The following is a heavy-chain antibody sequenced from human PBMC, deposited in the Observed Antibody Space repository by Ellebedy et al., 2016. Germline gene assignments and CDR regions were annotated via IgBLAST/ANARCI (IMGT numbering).Heavy chain of an antibody. CDR2: IDWDYDK. CDR1: GFSLSTSGMC. Sequence: SGPTLVKPTQTLTLTCTFSGFSLSTSGMCVSWIRQPPGKALEWLARIDWDYDKYYSTSLKTRLTISKDTSKNQVVLTMTNMDPMDTGTYYCGHRTESFDYHGLDVWGQGTTVTVSS. CDR3: GHRTESFDYHGLDV. J-gene: IGHJ6*02. V-gene: IGHV2-70*12.